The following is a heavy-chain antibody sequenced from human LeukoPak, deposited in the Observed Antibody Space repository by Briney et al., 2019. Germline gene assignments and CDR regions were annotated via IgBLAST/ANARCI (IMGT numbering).Heavy chain of an antibody. CDR2: ISYDGSNK. CDR3: ARESGWDSGWYTADY. V-gene: IGHV3-30-3*01. J-gene: IGHJ4*02. CDR1: GFTFSSYA. Sequence: GGSLRLSCAASGFTFSSYAMHWVRQAPGKGLEWVAVISYDGSNKYYADSVKGRFTISRDNSKNTLYLQMNSLRAEDTAVFYCARESGWDSGWYTADYWGQGTLVTVSS. D-gene: IGHD6-19*01.